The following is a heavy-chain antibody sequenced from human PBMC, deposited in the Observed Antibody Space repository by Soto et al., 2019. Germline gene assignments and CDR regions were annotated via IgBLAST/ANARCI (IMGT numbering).Heavy chain of an antibody. Sequence: ASVKVSCKVSGYMFTGFYLHWVRQAPGQGLEWMGWINPNNGVTTYAKNFQGRVTMTRDSSISTAYMELSSLRSDDTAVYFCAAAAIPVAGRHPDFWGQGTVVTVSS. CDR2: INPNNGVT. J-gene: IGHJ4*02. CDR1: GYMFTGFY. D-gene: IGHD6-19*01. V-gene: IGHV1-2*02. CDR3: AAAAIPVAGRHPDF.